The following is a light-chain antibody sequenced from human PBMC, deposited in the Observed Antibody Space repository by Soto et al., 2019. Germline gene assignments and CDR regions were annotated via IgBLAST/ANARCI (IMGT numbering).Light chain of an antibody. J-gene: IGLJ3*02. CDR3: AAWDDNVHGRV. Sequence: SVMTQPPSASGAPGQRVTISCSGSASNLGGNYVYWYQQHPGTAPKLVIYRNDQRPSGVTDRISGSKSGTSASLAISGLRSEDEADYFCAAWDDNVHGRVFGGGTKLTVL. CDR2: RND. V-gene: IGLV1-47*01. CDR1: ASNLGGNY.